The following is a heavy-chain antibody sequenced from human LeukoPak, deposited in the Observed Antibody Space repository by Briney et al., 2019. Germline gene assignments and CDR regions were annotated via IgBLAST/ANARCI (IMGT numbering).Heavy chain of an antibody. Sequence: GGSLRLSCAASGFTFSSYWMHWVRQAPGKGLVWVSRINSDGSSTSYADSVKGRFTISRDNAKNTLYLQMNSLRAEDTAVYYCARGLIAASHGRASDVWGQRTVVTVS. CDR3: ARGLIAASHGRASDV. J-gene: IGHJ3*01. V-gene: IGHV3-74*01. CDR1: GFTFSSYW. D-gene: IGHD6-13*01. CDR2: INSDGSST.